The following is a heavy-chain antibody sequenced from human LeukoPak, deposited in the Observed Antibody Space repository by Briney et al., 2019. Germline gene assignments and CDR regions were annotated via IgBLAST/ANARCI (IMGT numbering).Heavy chain of an antibody. CDR2: ISWNSGSI. J-gene: IGHJ4*02. CDR3: AKDADSSGRTGSFDY. V-gene: IGHV3-9*03. D-gene: IGHD6-19*01. Sequence: GGCLRLSCAASGFTFDDYAMHWVRQAPGKGLEWVSGISWNSGSIGYADSVKGRFTISRDNAKNSLYLQMNSLRAEDMALYYCAKDADSSGRTGSFDYWGQGTLGTVSS. CDR1: GFTFDDYA.